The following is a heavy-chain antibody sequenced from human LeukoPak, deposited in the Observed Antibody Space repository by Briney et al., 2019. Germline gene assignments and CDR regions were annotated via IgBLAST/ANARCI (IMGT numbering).Heavy chain of an antibody. V-gene: IGHV1-46*01. CDR2: INPSGGST. CDR3: ASGLWFGGWMGDY. CDR1: GYTFTSCY. Sequence: ASVEVSCKASGYTFTSCYMHWVRQAPGQGLEWMGIINPSGGSTSYAQKFQGRVTMTRDMSTSTVYMELSSLRSEDTAVYYCASGLWFGGWMGDYWGQGTLVTVSS. J-gene: IGHJ4*02. D-gene: IGHD3-10*01.